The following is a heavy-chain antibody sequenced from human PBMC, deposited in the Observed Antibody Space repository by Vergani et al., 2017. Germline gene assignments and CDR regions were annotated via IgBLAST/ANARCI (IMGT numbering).Heavy chain of an antibody. J-gene: IGHJ6*03. Sequence: QVQLAESGGGRVQPGRSLRLSCAASGFSFSSHAIHWVRQAPGQGLEWVAVISNDGSKKYYADSVKGRFTISRDNSKNTLDLQMNSLRTQDTAVYYCAKASSVTSGSLQYNFYMDVWGKGTTVTVS. CDR2: ISNDGSKK. CDR1: GFSFSSHA. V-gene: IGHV3-30*18. D-gene: IGHD3-10*01. CDR3: AKASSVTSGSLQYNFYMDV.